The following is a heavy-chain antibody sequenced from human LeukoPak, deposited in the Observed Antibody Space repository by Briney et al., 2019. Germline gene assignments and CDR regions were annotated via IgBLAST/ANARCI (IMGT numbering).Heavy chain of an antibody. CDR3: ASSYYYDSSGYYS. D-gene: IGHD3-22*01. J-gene: IGHJ4*02. CDR1: GGSISSSSYY. CDR2: IYYSGST. Sequence: SETLSLTCTVSGGSISSSSYYWGWLRQPPGKGLEWIGSIYYSGSTYYNPSLKSRFTIFVDTSKNQFSLKLSSVTAADTAVYYCASSYYYDSSGYYSWGQGTLVTVSS. V-gene: IGHV4-39*01.